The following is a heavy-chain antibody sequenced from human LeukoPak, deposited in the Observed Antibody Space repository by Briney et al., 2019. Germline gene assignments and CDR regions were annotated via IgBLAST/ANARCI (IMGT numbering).Heavy chain of an antibody. CDR3: AKVGGWNYDNSFDY. CDR1: GFTFSSYS. J-gene: IGHJ4*02. Sequence: GGSLRLSCAASGFTFSSYSMSWVRQAPGKGLEWVSAISGSGGSTYYADSVKGRFTISRDNSKNTLYLQMNSLRAEDTAVYYCAKVGGWNYDNSFDYWGQGTLVTVSS. D-gene: IGHD1-7*01. V-gene: IGHV3-23*01. CDR2: ISGSGGST.